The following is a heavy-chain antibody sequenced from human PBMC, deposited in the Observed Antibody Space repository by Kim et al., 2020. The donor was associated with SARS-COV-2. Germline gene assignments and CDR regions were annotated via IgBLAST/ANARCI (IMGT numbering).Heavy chain of an antibody. D-gene: IGHD6-6*01. Sequence: GGSLRLSCTASGFTFGDYAMSWFRQAPGKGLEWVGFIRSKAYGGTTEYAASVKGRLTISRDDSKSIAYLQMNSLKTEDTAVYYCTRVYEYSSSSGWFDPWGQGTLVTVSS. V-gene: IGHV3-49*03. J-gene: IGHJ5*02. CDR2: IRSKAYGGTT. CDR1: GFTFGDYA. CDR3: TRVYEYSSSSGWFDP.